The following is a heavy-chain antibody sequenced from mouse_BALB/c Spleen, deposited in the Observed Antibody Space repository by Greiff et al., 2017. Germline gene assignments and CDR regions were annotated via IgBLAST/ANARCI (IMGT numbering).Heavy chain of an antibody. D-gene: IGHD1-2*01. Sequence: EVKVVESGGGLVQPGGSLKLSCAASGFTFSSYTMSWVRQTPEKRLEWVAYISNGGGSTYYPDTVKGRFTISRDNAKNTLYLQMSSLKSEDTAMYYCARFTTATDWYFDVWGAGTTVTVSS. CDR2: ISNGGGST. J-gene: IGHJ1*01. CDR1: GFTFSSYT. CDR3: ARFTTATDWYFDV. V-gene: IGHV5-12-2*01.